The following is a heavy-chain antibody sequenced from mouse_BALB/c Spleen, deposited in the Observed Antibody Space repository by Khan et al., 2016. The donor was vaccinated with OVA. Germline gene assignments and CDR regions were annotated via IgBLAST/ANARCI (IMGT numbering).Heavy chain of an antibody. V-gene: IGHV1-4*01. CDR1: GYTFTSHT. Sequence: VQLQQSGAELARPGASVKMSCKASGYTFTSHTMHWIKQRPGQGLEWIGYINPRSGYNQKLNDKATLTADTSSRTAYMQLSSLTSEDSAVDYCARRKTEYALDYWGQGTSVTVSS. CDR2: INPRSG. CDR3: ARRKTEYALDY. J-gene: IGHJ4*01.